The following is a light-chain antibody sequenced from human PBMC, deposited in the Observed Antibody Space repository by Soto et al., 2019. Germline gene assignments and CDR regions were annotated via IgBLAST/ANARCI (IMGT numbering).Light chain of an antibody. CDR2: GAS. CDR3: QHYNTWPPGT. V-gene: IGKV3-15*01. J-gene: IGKJ2*02. CDR1: QSVGSS. Sequence: EIVMTQSPATLSVSPGERATLSCRASQSVGSSLAWYQQKPGQAPSFLMYGASTRAAGVPARFSGSGSGTEFTLTISSLQSEDFAVDYCQHYNTWPPGTFGQGTKLEIK.